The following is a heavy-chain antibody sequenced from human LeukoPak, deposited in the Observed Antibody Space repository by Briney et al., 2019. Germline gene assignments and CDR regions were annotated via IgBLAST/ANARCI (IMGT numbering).Heavy chain of an antibody. D-gene: IGHD6-13*01. V-gene: IGHV3-53*01. CDR2: IYSGGST. J-gene: IGHJ4*02. CDR3: ARDLMGIAYRGAFYY. CDR1: GFIVGNYY. Sequence: GGSLRLSCAAPGFIVGNYYLSWVRQAPGKGLEWVSVIYSGGSTYYADSVEGRFTISRDNSKNTVSLQMKSLRAEDTAVYYCARDLMGIAYRGAFYYWGQGTLVTVSS.